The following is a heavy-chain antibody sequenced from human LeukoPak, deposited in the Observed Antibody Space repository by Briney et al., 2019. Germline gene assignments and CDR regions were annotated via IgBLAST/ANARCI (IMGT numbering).Heavy chain of an antibody. CDR1: GYTFTGYY. D-gene: IGHD4-11*01. Sequence: ASVKVSCTASGYTFTGYYFHWVRQAPGQGLEWMGWINPNTAGTNYAQKFLGGVTLTWDTSISTAYMELNRLTSDDTAVYYCATSAGDYRAGHYYYMGVWGKGTSVTVSS. CDR2: INPNTAGT. J-gene: IGHJ6*03. V-gene: IGHV1-2*02. CDR3: ATSAGDYRAGHYYYMGV.